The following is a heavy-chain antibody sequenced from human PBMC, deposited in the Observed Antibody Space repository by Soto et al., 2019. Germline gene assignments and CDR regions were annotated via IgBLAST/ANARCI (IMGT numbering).Heavy chain of an antibody. CDR1: GFIFDDFA. J-gene: IGHJ6*02. CDR2: ISWNSGNT. V-gene: IGHV3-9*01. D-gene: IGHD3-10*01. Sequence: SLRLSCRASGFIFDDFAMHWVRQAPGKGLEWLSGISWNSGNTGYADSVKGRFTISRDNAKNSLYLQMSSLRPEDTALYYCAKGGLLWFGELSGDQRGPQDSSYGMDVWGQGTTVTVS. CDR3: AKGGLLWFGELSGDQRGPQDSSYGMDV.